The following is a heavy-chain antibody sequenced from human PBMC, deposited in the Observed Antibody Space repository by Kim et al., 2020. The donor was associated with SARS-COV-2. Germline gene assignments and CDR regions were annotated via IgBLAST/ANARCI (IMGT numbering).Heavy chain of an antibody. Sequence: ADSVKGRFTISRDNSKNTLYLQMNSLRAEDMAVYYCAKDSSSWYGAYFDYWGQGTLVTVSS. V-gene: IGHV3-30*02. D-gene: IGHD6-13*01. J-gene: IGHJ4*02. CDR3: AKDSSSWYGAYFDY.